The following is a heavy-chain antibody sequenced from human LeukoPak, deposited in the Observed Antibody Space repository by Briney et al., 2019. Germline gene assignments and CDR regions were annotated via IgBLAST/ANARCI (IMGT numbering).Heavy chain of an antibody. J-gene: IGHJ3*02. Sequence: SETLSLTCTVSGGSISTYYWSWIRQPPGKGLEWIGYIYYSGSTNYNPSLKSRVTISVDTSKNQFSLKLSSVTAADTAVYYCARAHPAYGGNSRAFDIWGQGTMVTVSS. D-gene: IGHD4-23*01. CDR2: IYYSGST. CDR3: ARAHPAYGGNSRAFDI. CDR1: GGSISTYY. V-gene: IGHV4-59*01.